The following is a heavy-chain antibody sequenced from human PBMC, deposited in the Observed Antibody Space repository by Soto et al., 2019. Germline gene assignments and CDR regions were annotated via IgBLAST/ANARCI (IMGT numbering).Heavy chain of an antibody. J-gene: IGHJ6*02. CDR2: ITGTGGNT. Sequence: EVRLLDSGGGLVQPGGSLRLSCAASGFPLSTYGMTWVRQAPGKGLEWVSAITGTGGNTYYVDSVKGRFTSSRDNSKNMLYLQVNSLRVEDTAVYYCARIRGYWYGLDVWGQGTTVTVSS. V-gene: IGHV3-23*01. CDR1: GFPLSTYG. CDR3: ARIRGYWYGLDV.